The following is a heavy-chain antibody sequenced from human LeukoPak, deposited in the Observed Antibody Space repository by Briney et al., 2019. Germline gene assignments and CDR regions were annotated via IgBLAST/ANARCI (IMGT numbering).Heavy chain of an antibody. CDR1: GGSVSSGSYY. CDR3: ARVAGGDLIDY. Sequence: SETLSLTCTVSGGSVSSGSYYWSWIRQPPGKGLEWIGYIYYSGSTYYNPSLKSRVTISVDRSKNQFSLKLSSVTAADTAVYYCARVAGGDLIDYWGQGTLVTVSS. D-gene: IGHD2-21*01. CDR2: IYYSGST. J-gene: IGHJ4*02. V-gene: IGHV4-61*01.